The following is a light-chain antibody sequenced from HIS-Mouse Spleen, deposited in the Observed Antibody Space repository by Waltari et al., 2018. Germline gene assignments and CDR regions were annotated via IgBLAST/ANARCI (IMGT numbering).Light chain of an antibody. CDR1: QSVSSY. CDR2: DAS. Sequence: DIVLTQSPATLSLSPGERATLSCRASQSVSSYLAWYQQKPGQAPRLLIYDASNRATGIPARFSGSGSGTDFTLTISSLEPEDFAVYYCQQRSNWHLTFGGGTKVEIK. J-gene: IGKJ4*01. CDR3: QQRSNWHLT. V-gene: IGKV3-11*01.